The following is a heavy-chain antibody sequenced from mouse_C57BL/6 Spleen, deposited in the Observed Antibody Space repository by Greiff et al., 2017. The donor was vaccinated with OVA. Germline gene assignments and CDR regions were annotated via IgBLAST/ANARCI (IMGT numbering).Heavy chain of an antibody. Sequence: VQLQQPGAELVRPGSSVKLSCTASGFTFTSYWMHWVKQRPIQGLEWIGNIDPSDSETHYNQKFKDKATLTVDKSSSTAYMQLSSLTSEDSAVYYCARGNWGAMDYWGQGTSVTVSS. V-gene: IGHV1-52*01. J-gene: IGHJ4*01. CDR3: ARGNWGAMDY. CDR1: GFTFTSYW. D-gene: IGHD4-1*01. CDR2: IDPSDSET.